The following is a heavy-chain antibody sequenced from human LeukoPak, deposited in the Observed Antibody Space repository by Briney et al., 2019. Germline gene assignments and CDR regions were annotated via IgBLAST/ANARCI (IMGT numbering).Heavy chain of an antibody. D-gene: IGHD2-2*01. V-gene: IGHV4-4*02. J-gene: IGHJ6*02. CDR2: VYHSGST. Sequence: SETLSLTCAVSGDSISTNHWWSWVRQPPGKGLEWIGEVYHSGSTNYNPSLKSRVTISVDMSKNQFSLKLSSVTAADTAVYYCARGPPAKPGTGYYYGMDVWGQGTTVTVSS. CDR1: GDSISTNHW. CDR3: ARGPPAKPGTGYYYGMDV.